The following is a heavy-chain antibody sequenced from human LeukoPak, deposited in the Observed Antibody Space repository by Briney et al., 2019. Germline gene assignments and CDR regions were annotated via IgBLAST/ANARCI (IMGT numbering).Heavy chain of an antibody. Sequence: GGSLRLSCVASGFTFGKYWMSWVRQAPGKGLEWVSAITGSGDSTYYADSVKGRFTISRDNSKNTLSLQMNSLRAEDTAVYYCAKDSGWFRFDYWGQGTLVTVSS. CDR2: ITGSGDST. J-gene: IGHJ4*02. CDR1: GFTFGKYW. D-gene: IGHD6-13*01. CDR3: AKDSGWFRFDY. V-gene: IGHV3-23*01.